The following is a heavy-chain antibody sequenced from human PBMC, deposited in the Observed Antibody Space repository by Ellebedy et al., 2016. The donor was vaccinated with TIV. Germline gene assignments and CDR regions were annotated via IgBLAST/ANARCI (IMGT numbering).Heavy chain of an antibody. CDR2: INPNSGGT. V-gene: IGHV1-2*02. Sequence: AASVKVSCKASGYTFTGYYMHWVRQAPGQGLEWMGWINPNSGGTNYAQKFQGRVTMTRDTSISTAYMELSSLRSDDTAVYYCARDLSSGWNYWGQGTLVTVSS. CDR3: ARDLSSGWNY. CDR1: GYTFTGYY. J-gene: IGHJ4*02. D-gene: IGHD6-19*01.